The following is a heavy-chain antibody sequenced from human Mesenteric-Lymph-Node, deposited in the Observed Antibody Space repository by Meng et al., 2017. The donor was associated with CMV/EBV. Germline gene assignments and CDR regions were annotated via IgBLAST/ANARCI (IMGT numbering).Heavy chain of an antibody. CDR2: ISYSGSMI. CDR3: ARDRISGSSTSCYDY. Sequence: GESLKISCAASGFSFSTYEMNWVRQAPGKGLEWVSSISYSGSMIYYADSVKGRFTISRDNAKNSLYLQMNSLRAEDTAVYYCARDRISGSSTSCYDYWGQGTLVTVSS. J-gene: IGHJ4*02. D-gene: IGHD2-2*01. CDR1: GFSFSTYE. V-gene: IGHV3-48*03.